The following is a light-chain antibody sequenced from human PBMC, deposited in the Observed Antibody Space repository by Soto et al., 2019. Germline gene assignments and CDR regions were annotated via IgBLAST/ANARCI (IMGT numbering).Light chain of an antibody. J-gene: IGLJ2*01. CDR1: SSNIGSNT. Sequence: QSVLTQPPSASGTPGQRVTISCSGSSSNIGSNTVNWYQQLPGTAPKLLIYRNNQRPSGVPDRFSVSKSDTSASLAIRGLRSEDEADYYCAAWDDSLSGLVFGGGTKLTVL. V-gene: IGLV1-47*01. CDR3: AAWDDSLSGLV. CDR2: RNN.